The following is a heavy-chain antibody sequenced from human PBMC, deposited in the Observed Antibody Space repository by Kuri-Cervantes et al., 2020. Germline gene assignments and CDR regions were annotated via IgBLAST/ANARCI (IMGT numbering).Heavy chain of an antibody. CDR3: AGLETHCTNGVCYVSALDP. CDR1: GYSFTGYY. V-gene: IGHV1-69*05. CDR2: IIPIFGTA. J-gene: IGHJ5*02. D-gene: IGHD2-8*01. Sequence: SVKVSCKASGYSFTGYYLHWVRQAPGQGLEWLGGIIPIFGTANYAQKFQGRVTITTDESTNTAYMELSSLRSEDTAVYYWAGLETHCTNGVCYVSALDPWGQGTLVTVSS.